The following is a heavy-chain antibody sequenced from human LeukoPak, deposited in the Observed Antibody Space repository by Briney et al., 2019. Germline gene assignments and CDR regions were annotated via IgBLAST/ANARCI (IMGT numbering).Heavy chain of an antibody. J-gene: IGHJ4*02. CDR1: GFPFSSSA. CDR3: AKVVSSGWTYYFDY. V-gene: IGHV3-23*01. CDR2: ISGSGGST. D-gene: IGHD6-19*01. Sequence: GGSLRLSCAASGFPFSSSAMSWVRQAPGKGLEWVSAISGSGGSTYYADSVKGRFTISRDNSKNTLYLQMNSLRAEDTAVYYCAKVVSSGWTYYFDYWGQGTLVTVSS.